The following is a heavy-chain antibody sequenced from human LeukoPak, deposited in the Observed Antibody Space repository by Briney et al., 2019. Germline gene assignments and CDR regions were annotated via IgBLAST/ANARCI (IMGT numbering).Heavy chain of an antibody. CDR1: GASFSSYS. V-gene: IGHV4-34*01. D-gene: IGHD2-2*01. CDR2: INHSGST. Sequence: SETLSLTCAVYGASFSSYSRSWIRQPPGKGLEWIGEINHSGSTNYKPSLKSRVTISLDTSKNQFSLKLSSVTAADTAVYYCAKGYCRGNSCYDDRGAFDYWGQGTLVTVSS. CDR3: AKGYCRGNSCYDDRGAFDY. J-gene: IGHJ4*02.